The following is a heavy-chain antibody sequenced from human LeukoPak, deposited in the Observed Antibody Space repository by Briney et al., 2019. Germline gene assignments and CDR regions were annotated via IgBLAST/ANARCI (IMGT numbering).Heavy chain of an antibody. CDR2: IGSSSNVI. Sequence: GGSLRLSCAASGFTFNSYAFNWVRQAPGKGLEWVSYIGSSSNVIYYTDSVKGRFTISRDNARNLLSLQMNSLRAEDTAVYYCARGDPIYDFWSGGDYWGQGSLVTVSS. J-gene: IGHJ4*02. D-gene: IGHD3-3*01. CDR3: ARGDPIYDFWSGGDY. V-gene: IGHV3-48*01. CDR1: GFTFNSYA.